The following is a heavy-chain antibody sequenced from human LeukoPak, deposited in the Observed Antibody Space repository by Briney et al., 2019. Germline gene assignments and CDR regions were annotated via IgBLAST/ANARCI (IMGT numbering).Heavy chain of an antibody. J-gene: IGHJ4*02. CDR3: ARAGAHSSSSLRY. CDR2: ISYDGSNK. V-gene: IGHV3-30*03. CDR1: GFTFSSYW. Sequence: GGSLRLSCAASGFTFSSYWMSWVRQAPGKGLEWVAVISYDGSNKYYADSVKGRFTISRDNAKNSLYLQMNSLRAEDTAVYYCARAGAHSSSSLRYWGQGTLVTVSS. D-gene: IGHD6-13*01.